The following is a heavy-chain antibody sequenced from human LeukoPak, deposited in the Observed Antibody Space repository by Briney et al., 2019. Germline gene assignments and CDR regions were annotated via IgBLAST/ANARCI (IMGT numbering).Heavy chain of an antibody. CDR2: IYYSGST. CDR3: ARDLVYYDSSGYYYYYGMDV. D-gene: IGHD3-22*01. Sequence: SETLSLTCTVSGGSISSYYWSWIRQPPGRGLEWIGYIYYSGSTNYNPSLKSRVTISVDTSKNQFSLKLSSVTAADTAVYYCARDLVYYDSSGYYYYYGMDVWGQGTTVTVSS. CDR1: GGSISSYY. J-gene: IGHJ6*02. V-gene: IGHV4-59*01.